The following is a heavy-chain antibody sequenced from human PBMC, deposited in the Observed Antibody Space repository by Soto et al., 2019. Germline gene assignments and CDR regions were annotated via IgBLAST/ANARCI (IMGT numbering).Heavy chain of an antibody. CDR3: ARGVGSSPPRY. Sequence: QVQLQESGPGLVKSSETLSLTCTVSGGSISPYYWSWIRQSPGKGWEWIGSISFSGNPYYSPSLKSRVIMSLDTSRNQITLKVASATAADTAVYFCARGVGSSPPRYWGQGTLVSVSS. CDR2: ISFSGNP. CDR1: GGSISPYY. V-gene: IGHV4-59*01. J-gene: IGHJ4*02. D-gene: IGHD1-26*01.